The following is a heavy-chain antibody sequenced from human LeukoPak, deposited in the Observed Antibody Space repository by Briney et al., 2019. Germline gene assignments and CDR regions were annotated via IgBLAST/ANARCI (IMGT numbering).Heavy chain of an antibody. V-gene: IGHV3-30-3*01. CDR1: GFTFSNYA. CDR2: ISHDGSNK. CDR3: ARDPVRVGGVKYYFDY. J-gene: IGHJ4*02. Sequence: GRSLRLSCAASGFTFSNYAMHWVRQAPGKGLEWVAVISHDGSNKYYADSVKGRFTISRDNSKNTLYLQMNNLRVEDTAVYYCARDPVRVGGVKYYFDYWGQETLVTVS. D-gene: IGHD3-16*01.